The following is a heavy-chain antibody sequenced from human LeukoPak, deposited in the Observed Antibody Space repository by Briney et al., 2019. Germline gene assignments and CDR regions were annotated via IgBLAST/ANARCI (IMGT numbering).Heavy chain of an antibody. CDR2: ISAYNGNT. D-gene: IGHD6-13*01. J-gene: IGHJ6*02. V-gene: IGHV1-18*01. CDR3: ARDLQQLVPHYYYGMDV. Sequence: GASVKVSCKASGYTFTSYGIGWVRQAPGQGLEWMGWISAYNGNTNYAQKLQGRVTMTTDTSTSTAYMELRSLRSDDTAVYYCARDLQQLVPHYYYGMDVWGQGTTVTVSS. CDR1: GYTFTSYG.